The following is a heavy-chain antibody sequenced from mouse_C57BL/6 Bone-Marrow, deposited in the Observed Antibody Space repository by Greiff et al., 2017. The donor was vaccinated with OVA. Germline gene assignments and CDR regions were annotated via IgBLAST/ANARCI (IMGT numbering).Heavy chain of an antibody. V-gene: IGHV1-54*01. CDR2: INPGSGGT. J-gene: IGHJ3*01. CDR3: ARGDYDGYYTFAY. Sequence: QVQLQQSGAELVRPGTSVKVSCKASGYAFTNYLIEWVKQRPGQGLEWIGVINPGSGGTNYNEKFKGKATLTADKSSSTAYMQLSSLTSEDSAVYFCARGDYDGYYTFAYWGQGTLVTVSA. CDR1: GYAFTNYL. D-gene: IGHD2-3*01.